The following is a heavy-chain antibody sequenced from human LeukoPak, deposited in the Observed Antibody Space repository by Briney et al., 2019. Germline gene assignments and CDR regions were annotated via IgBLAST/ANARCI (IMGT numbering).Heavy chain of an antibody. Sequence: PGGSLRLSCAASGFTFSSYAMSWVRQAPGKGLEWVSAISDSGGSTFYADSVKGRFTISRDNSKNTLYLQMNSLRAEDTAVYYCAKDSPYSSSRYGMDVWGQGTTVTVSS. CDR2: ISDSGGST. V-gene: IGHV3-23*01. CDR1: GFTFSSYA. J-gene: IGHJ6*02. D-gene: IGHD6-13*01. CDR3: AKDSPYSSSRYGMDV.